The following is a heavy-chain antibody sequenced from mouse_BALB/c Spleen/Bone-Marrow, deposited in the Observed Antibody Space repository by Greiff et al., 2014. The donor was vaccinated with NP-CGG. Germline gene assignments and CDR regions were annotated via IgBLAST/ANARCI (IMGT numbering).Heavy chain of an antibody. CDR1: GYTFTNSW. D-gene: IGHD1-1*01. CDR3: ARIYYYGRDY. V-gene: IGHV1-7*01. J-gene: IGHJ2*01. Sequence: VQLQQSGAELAKPGASVKMSCKASGYTFTNSWMHWVKQRPGQGLEWIGYINPSTGYTEYNQKFKDKATLTADKSSSTAYMQLSSLTSEDAAVYYCARIYYYGRDYWGQGTPLTVSA. CDR2: INPSTGYT.